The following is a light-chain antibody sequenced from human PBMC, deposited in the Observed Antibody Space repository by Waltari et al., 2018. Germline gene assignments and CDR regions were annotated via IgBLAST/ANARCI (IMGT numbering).Light chain of an antibody. CDR1: SSDVGGYDY. CDR2: DVN. CDR3: CSYAGRATWA. Sequence: QSALTQPRSVSGSPGHSVTISCTGTSSDVGGYDYVSWYQQHPGKAPKLVIYDVNKRPSGVPDRFSGSNSCNTASLTISGLQADDEADYNCCSYAGRATWAFGGGTKLTVL. V-gene: IGLV2-11*01. J-gene: IGLJ3*02.